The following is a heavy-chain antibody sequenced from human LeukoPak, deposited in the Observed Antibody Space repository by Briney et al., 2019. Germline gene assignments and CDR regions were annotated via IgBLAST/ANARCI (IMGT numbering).Heavy chain of an antibody. CDR3: TRVDLGVVAYYYYYYMDV. Sequence: PGGSLRLSCTASGFTFGDYAMSWVRQAPGKGLEWVGFIRSKAYGGITEYAASVKGRFTISRDDSKSIAYLQMNSLKTEDTAVYYCTRVDLGVVAYYYYYYMDVWGKGTTVTVSS. D-gene: IGHD3-22*01. J-gene: IGHJ6*03. CDR1: GFTFGDYA. CDR2: IRSKAYGGIT. V-gene: IGHV3-49*04.